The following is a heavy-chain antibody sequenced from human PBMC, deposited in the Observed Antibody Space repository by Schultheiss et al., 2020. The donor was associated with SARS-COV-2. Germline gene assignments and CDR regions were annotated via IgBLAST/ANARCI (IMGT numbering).Heavy chain of an antibody. D-gene: IGHD3-9*01. V-gene: IGHV3-72*01. Sequence: GGSLRLSCAASGFTFSNAWMSWVRQAPGKGLEWVGRIRNKANSHTTEYAASVKGRFTISRDDSKNSLYLQMNSLKTEDTAVYYCARGGQAGSYNYWGQGTLVTVSS. CDR3: ARGGQAGSYNY. CDR1: GFTFSNAW. J-gene: IGHJ4*02. CDR2: IRNKANSHTT.